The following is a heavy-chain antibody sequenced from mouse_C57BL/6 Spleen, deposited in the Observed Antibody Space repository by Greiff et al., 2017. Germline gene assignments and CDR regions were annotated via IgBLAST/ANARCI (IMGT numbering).Heavy chain of an antibody. CDR1: GYTFTSYW. D-gene: IGHD1-1*01. J-gene: IGHJ1*03. V-gene: IGHV1-69*01. CDR2: IDPSDSYT. CDR3: ARGGTVVGENVDV. Sequence: QVQLQQPGAELVMPGASVKLSCKASGYTFTSYWMHWVKQRPGQGLEWIGEIDPSDSYTNYNQKFKGKSTLTVDKSSSTAYMQLSSLTSEDSAVYYCARGGTVVGENVDVWGTGTTVTVSS.